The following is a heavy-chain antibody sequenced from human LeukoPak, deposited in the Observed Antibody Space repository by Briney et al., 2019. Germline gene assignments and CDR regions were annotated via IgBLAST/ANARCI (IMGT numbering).Heavy chain of an antibody. CDR1: GASVSSGGYY. J-gene: IGHJ3*02. D-gene: IGHD5-18*01. V-gene: IGHV4-61*08. Sequence: PSETLSLTCTVSGASVSSGGYYWSWIRQPPGKGLEWIGYIYYSGSTNYNPSLKSRVTISVDTSKNQFSLKLSSVTAADTAVYYCARKLGYSLYAFDIWGQGTMVTVSS. CDR3: ARKLGYSLYAFDI. CDR2: IYYSGST.